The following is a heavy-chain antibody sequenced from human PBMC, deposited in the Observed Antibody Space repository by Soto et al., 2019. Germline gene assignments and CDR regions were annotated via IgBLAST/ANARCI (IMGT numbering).Heavy chain of an antibody. CDR2: ISSSLGHT. CDR1: GFDFSDFH. CDR3: ADSWLLTSY. J-gene: IGHJ4*02. V-gene: IGHV3-11*06. Sequence: GGSLRLSCVASGFDFSDFHISWVRQAPGKGLEWISYISSSLGHTDYAESVKGRFTISRDNAKSSVFLQMNSLRAEDTAVYYCADSWLLTSYWGPGTLVTVSS. D-gene: IGHD2-15*01.